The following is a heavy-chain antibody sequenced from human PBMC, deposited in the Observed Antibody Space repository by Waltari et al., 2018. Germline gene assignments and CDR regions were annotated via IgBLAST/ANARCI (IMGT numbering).Heavy chain of an antibody. CDR2: VDPEDGET. J-gene: IGHJ3*02. V-gene: IGHV4-39*07. D-gene: IGHD6-19*01. CDR1: GGSISSSSYY. Sequence: QLQLQESGPGLVKPSETLSLTCTVSGGSISSSSYYWGWIRQPPGKGLEWMGRVDPEDGETIYAEKFQGRVTITADTSTDTAYMELSSLRSEDTAVYYCATEAYGSGADAFDIWGQGTMVTVSS. CDR3: ATEAYGSGADAFDI.